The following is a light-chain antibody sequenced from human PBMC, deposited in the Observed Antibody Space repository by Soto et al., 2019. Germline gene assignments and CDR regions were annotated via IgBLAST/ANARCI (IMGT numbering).Light chain of an antibody. CDR1: QGVSSW. CDR3: QQYNSWPFT. V-gene: IGKV1-12*01. CDR2: AAS. J-gene: IGKJ4*01. Sequence: IKMTLSPASVSASVGDRVTIACRASQGVSSWLAWYQQKPGKSPRLLIYAASSRASDFPSRFSGSGSGTEFILTISSLQSEDFASYYCQQYNSWPFTFGRGTKVDIK.